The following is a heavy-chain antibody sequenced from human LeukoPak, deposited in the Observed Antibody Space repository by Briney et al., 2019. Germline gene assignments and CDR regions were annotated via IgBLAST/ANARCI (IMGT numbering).Heavy chain of an antibody. Sequence: ASVKVSCKASGYTFTGYYMHWVRQAPGQGLEWMGWINPNSGGTNYAQNFQGRVIMARDTSISTAYMELSRLRSDDTAVYYCARAQDIVVMVAATLDSDYWGQGTLVTVSS. CDR2: INPNSGGT. J-gene: IGHJ4*02. V-gene: IGHV1-2*02. CDR1: GYTFTGYY. CDR3: ARAQDIVVMVAATLDSDY. D-gene: IGHD2-15*01.